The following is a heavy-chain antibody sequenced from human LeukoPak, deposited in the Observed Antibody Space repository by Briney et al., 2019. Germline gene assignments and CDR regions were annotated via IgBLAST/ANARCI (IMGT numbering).Heavy chain of an antibody. Sequence: GGSLRLSCAASGSTFSSYAMHWVRQAPGKGLEWVAVISYDGSNKYYADSVKGRFTISRDNSKNTLYLQMNSLRAEDTAVYYCARDFAAAGNYYYYGMDVWGQGTTVTVSS. CDR3: ARDFAAAGNYYYYGMDV. CDR2: ISYDGSNK. J-gene: IGHJ6*02. D-gene: IGHD6-13*01. V-gene: IGHV3-30-3*01. CDR1: GSTFSSYA.